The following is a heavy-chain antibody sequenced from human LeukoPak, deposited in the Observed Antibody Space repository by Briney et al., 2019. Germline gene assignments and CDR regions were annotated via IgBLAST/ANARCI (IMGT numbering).Heavy chain of an antibody. CDR1: GYILTAYY. CDR3: ARMPTEPL. V-gene: IGHV1-2*02. Sequence: VASVKVSCKASGYILTAYYMDWVRQVPGQGLEWMGWINPKNGDTNYAAKFQGRVTMTRDTSISTVYMELSGLTSDDTAVYYCARMPTEPLWGQGALVSVSS. J-gene: IGHJ4*02. D-gene: IGHD2-2*01. CDR2: INPKNGDT.